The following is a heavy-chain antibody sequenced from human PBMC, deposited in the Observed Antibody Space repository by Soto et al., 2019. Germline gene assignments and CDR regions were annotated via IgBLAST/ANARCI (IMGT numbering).Heavy chain of an antibody. Sequence: GGSLRLACTASGFTLQNYAMAWVRQAPGKGLEWVSTLIGGHYGTAYSYSVKGRFTVSRDNSKNCLYLQMNSLGVEDTAMYFCAKGKSTGDIDWFDPWGQGSLVTVSS. CDR1: GFTLQNYA. CDR2: LIGGHYGT. J-gene: IGHJ5*02. D-gene: IGHD3-10*01. CDR3: AKGKSTGDIDWFDP. V-gene: IGHV3-23*01.